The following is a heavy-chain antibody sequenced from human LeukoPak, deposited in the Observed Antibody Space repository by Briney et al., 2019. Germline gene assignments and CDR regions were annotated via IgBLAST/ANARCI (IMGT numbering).Heavy chain of an antibody. Sequence: PSETLSLTCTVSGGSISSYYWSWIRQPPGKGLEWIGYIYYSGSTNYNPSLKSRVTISVDTSKNQFSLKLSSVTAADTAVYYCAGSSWYGKLDYWGQGTLVTVSS. CDR2: IYYSGST. CDR3: AGSSWYGKLDY. D-gene: IGHD6-13*01. CDR1: GGSISSYY. V-gene: IGHV4-59*08. J-gene: IGHJ4*02.